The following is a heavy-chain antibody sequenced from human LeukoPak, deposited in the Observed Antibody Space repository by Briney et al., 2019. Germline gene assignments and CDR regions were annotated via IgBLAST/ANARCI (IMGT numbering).Heavy chain of an antibody. CDR1: GFSISDHY. CDR2: SRNKANSYTT. J-gene: IGHJ4*02. D-gene: IGHD5-12*01. CDR3: ARHLATIFDY. Sequence: GGSLRLSCAASGFSISDHYMDWVRQAPGKGLEWVGRSRNKANSYTTEYAASVKGRFTISRDDSKNALYLQMNSLKTEDTAVYYCARHLATIFDYWGQGTLVTVTS. V-gene: IGHV3-72*01.